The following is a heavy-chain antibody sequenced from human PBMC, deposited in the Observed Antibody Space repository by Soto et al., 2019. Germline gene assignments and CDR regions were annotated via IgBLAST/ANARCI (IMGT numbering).Heavy chain of an antibody. CDR2: ISWNSGSI. Sequence: EVQLVESGGGLVQPGRSLRLSCAASGFTFDDYAMHWVRQAPGKGLEWVSGISWNSGSIGYADSVKGRFTISRDNAKNSLYLQMKRLRAGDPALYFCGGGGDIVATIYYYYYMDVWGKGTTVTVSS. D-gene: IGHD5-12*01. CDR1: GFTFDDYA. CDR3: GGGGDIVATIYYYYYMDV. J-gene: IGHJ6*03. V-gene: IGHV3-9*01.